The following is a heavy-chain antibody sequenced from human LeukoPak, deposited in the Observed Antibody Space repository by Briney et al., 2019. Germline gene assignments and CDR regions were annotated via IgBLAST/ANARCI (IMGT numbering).Heavy chain of an antibody. CDR1: SGSISGYY. V-gene: IGHV4-4*09. J-gene: IGHJ4*02. CDR2: IYTTGGT. D-gene: IGHD1-1*01. Sequence: KSSETLSLTCTVSSGSISGYYWSWLRQPPGKGLEWIGYIYTTGGTNFNPSLKSRVTISVDTSKNQFSLKLSSVTAADTAVYYCARTGPNWNDVFYFDSWGQGTLVTVSS. CDR3: ARTGPNWNDVFYFDS.